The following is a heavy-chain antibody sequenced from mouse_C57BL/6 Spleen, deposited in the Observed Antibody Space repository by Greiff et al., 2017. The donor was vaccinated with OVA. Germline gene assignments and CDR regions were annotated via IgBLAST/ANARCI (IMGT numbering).Heavy chain of an antibody. V-gene: IGHV5-16*01. Sequence: EVQVVESEGGLVQPGSSMKLSCTASGFTFSDYYMAWVRQVPEKGLEWVANINYDGSSTYYLDSLKSRFIISRDNAKNILYLQMSSLKSEDTATYYCARKPYCSSYWYFDVWGTGTTVTVSS. J-gene: IGHJ1*03. CDR2: INYDGSST. D-gene: IGHD1-1*01. CDR3: ARKPYCSSYWYFDV. CDR1: GFTFSDYY.